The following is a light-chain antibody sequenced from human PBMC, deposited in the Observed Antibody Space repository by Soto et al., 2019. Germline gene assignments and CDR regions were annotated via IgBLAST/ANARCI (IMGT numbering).Light chain of an antibody. CDR3: QQYVTSPEWT. V-gene: IGKV3-20*01. J-gene: IGKJ1*01. Sequence: IVLTQSPGTLSLSPGERATLSCRASQSVSSSYLAWYQQKPGQAPRLLIYGASSRATGIPDRFSGSGSGTDFTLSISRLGPEDFAVYYCQQYVTSPEWTFGQGTKVDIK. CDR1: QSVSSSY. CDR2: GAS.